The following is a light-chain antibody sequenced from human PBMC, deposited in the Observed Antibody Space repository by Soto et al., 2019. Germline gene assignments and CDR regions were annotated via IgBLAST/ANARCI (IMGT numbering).Light chain of an antibody. CDR3: CSYAGNGAWV. J-gene: IGLJ3*02. Sequence: QSALTQPASVSGSPGQSITISCSGSSGDVGNYDLVSWYQQIPGKAPQLMIFEVSRRPSRVSDRFSGSKSGNTASLTISCLQAEDEGDFYCCSYAGNGAWVFGGGTKLTVL. V-gene: IGLV2-23*02. CDR2: EVS. CDR1: SGDVGNYDL.